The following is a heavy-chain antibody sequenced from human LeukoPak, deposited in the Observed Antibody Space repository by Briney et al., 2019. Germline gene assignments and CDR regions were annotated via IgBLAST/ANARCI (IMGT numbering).Heavy chain of an antibody. CDR3: ARVGYCSSTSCYVGDY. Sequence: PSETLSLTCAVYGGSLSGYYWSWIRQPPGKGLEWIGEINHSGSTNYNPSLKSRVTISVDTSKNQFSLKLSAVTAADTAVYYCARVGYCSSTSCYVGDYWGQGTLVTVSS. V-gene: IGHV4-34*01. J-gene: IGHJ4*02. D-gene: IGHD2-2*01. CDR2: INHSGST. CDR1: GGSLSGYY.